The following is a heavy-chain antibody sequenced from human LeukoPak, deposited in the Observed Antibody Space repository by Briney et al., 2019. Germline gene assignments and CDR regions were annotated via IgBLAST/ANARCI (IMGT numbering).Heavy chain of an antibody. CDR1: GYTFTSYA. Sequence: AASVKVSCKASGYTFTSYAMNWVRQAPGQGPERMGWINTNTGNPTYAQGFTGRFVFSLDTSVSTAYLQISSLKAEDTAVYYCARVLYCSGSSCYSLRDWGQGTLVTVSS. V-gene: IGHV7-4-1*02. D-gene: IGHD2-15*01. CDR2: INTNTGNP. J-gene: IGHJ1*01. CDR3: ARVLYCSGSSCYSLRD.